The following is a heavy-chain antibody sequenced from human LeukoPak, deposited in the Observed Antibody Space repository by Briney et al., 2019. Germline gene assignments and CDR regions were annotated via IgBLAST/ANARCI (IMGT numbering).Heavy chain of an antibody. V-gene: IGHV3-33*01. CDR1: GFTFTSYG. CDR3: ARLGSSWSSDY. D-gene: IGHD6-13*01. J-gene: IGHJ4*02. CDR2: IWYDGRRE. Sequence: GTSLRLSCAASGFTFTSYGMHWVRQAPGKGLEWVALIWYDGRREYYADSVKGRFTISRDDSRNTLYLQMNGLRAEDTAVYYCARLGSSWSSDYWGQGTLVTVSS.